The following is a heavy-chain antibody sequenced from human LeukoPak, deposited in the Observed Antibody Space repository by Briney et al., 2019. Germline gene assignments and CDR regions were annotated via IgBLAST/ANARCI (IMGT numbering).Heavy chain of an antibody. CDR2: ISGLGGSA. Sequence: GGSLRLSCVASGFIFNNYAMNWVRQAPGRGLEWVSGISGLGGSAYYAASVKGRFIISRDNSGNTLFFQLTNLRVEDTAVYYCARRGGSSWSSFDYWGHGTLVTVSS. V-gene: IGHV3-23*01. CDR3: ARRGGSSWSSFDY. CDR1: GFIFNNYA. J-gene: IGHJ4*01. D-gene: IGHD6-13*01.